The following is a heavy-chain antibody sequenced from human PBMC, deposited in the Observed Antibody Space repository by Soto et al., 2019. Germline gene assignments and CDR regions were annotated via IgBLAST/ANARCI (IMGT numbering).Heavy chain of an antibody. Sequence: EVQLVESGGGLVKPGGSLRLSCAASGFTFSNAWMSWVRQAPGKGLEWVGRIKSKTDGGTTDYAAPVKGRFTISRDDSKNTLYLQMNSLKTEDTAVYYCTTAAGLLWFGELSWGQGTLVTVSS. J-gene: IGHJ5*02. V-gene: IGHV3-15*01. D-gene: IGHD3-10*01. CDR1: GFTFSNAW. CDR2: IKSKTDGGTT. CDR3: TTAAGLLWFGELS.